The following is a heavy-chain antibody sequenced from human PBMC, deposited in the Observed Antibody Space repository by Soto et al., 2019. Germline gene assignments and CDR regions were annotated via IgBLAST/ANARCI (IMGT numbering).Heavy chain of an antibody. CDR2: IIPIFPTP. CDR1: GYTFTGYA. V-gene: IGHV1-69*13. J-gene: IGHJ6*02. D-gene: IGHD1-1*01. Sequence: SVKVSCKASGYTFTGYAMHWVRQAPGQGLEWMGGIIPIFPTPDYAQKFQGRVTITADESTSTAYMELTSLRSEDTAVYYCAREGAGTTRFQSDYYGMDVWGQGTTVTVSS. CDR3: AREGAGTTRFQSDYYGMDV.